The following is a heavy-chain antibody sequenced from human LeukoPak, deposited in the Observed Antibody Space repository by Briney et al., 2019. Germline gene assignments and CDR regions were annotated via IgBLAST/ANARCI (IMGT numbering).Heavy chain of an antibody. V-gene: IGHV1-69*13. D-gene: IGHD3-9*01. J-gene: IGHJ4*02. CDR3: ARSILTGYYTFDY. Sequence: SVKVSCKASGGTFSSYAVSWVRQAPGQGLEWMGGIIPIFGTANYAQKFQGRVTITADESTSTAYMELSSLRSEDTAVYYCARSILTGYYTFDYWGQGTLVTVSS. CDR2: IIPIFGTA. CDR1: GGTFSSYA.